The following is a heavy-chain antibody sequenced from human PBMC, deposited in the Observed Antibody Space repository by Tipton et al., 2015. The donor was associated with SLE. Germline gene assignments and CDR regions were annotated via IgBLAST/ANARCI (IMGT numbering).Heavy chain of an antibody. Sequence: TLSLTCSVSGGSISSYYWSWIRQPPGKGLEWIGYIYYSGSTNYNPSLKSRVTISVDTSKNHFSLNLYSVTAADTAVYYCVRALWLDKDFAVVPPGIRLRAFDIWGQGTMVTVSS. CDR2: IYYSGST. D-gene: IGHD2-2*02. CDR3: VRALWLDKDFAVVPPGIRLRAFDI. V-gene: IGHV4-59*01. J-gene: IGHJ3*02. CDR1: GGSISSYY.